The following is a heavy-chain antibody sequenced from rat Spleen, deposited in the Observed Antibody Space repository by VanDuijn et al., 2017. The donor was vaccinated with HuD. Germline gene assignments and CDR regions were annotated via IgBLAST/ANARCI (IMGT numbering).Heavy chain of an antibody. V-gene: IGHV5-19*01. CDR3: TRADWVLTD. D-gene: IGHD5-1*01. Sequence: EVQLVESGGGLVQPGRSLKLSCAASGFTLSDYVMHWIRQAPTKGLEWVTSISPSGATTNYRDSVKGRFTISRDNAKSTLYLHMNSLRSEDTATYYCTRADWVLTDWGQGVMVTVSS. J-gene: IGHJ2*01. CDR1: GFTLSDYV. CDR2: ISPSGATT.